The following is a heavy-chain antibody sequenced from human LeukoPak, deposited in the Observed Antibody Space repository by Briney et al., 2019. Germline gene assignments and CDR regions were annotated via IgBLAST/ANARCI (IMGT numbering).Heavy chain of an antibody. Sequence: SETLSLTCAVYGGSLSGYYWNWIRQSPGKGLEWIGEINHSGTTNYNPSLKSRVTISVDTSKNQFSLRLTSVTAADTAVYYCARFPCSGDSCYSGIRAFDIWSQGTMVTVSS. CDR1: GGSLSGYY. D-gene: IGHD2-15*01. CDR3: ARFPCSGDSCYSGIRAFDI. J-gene: IGHJ3*02. CDR2: INHSGTT. V-gene: IGHV4-34*01.